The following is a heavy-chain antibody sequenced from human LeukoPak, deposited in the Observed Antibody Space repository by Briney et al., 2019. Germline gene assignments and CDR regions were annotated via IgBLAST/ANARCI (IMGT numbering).Heavy chain of an antibody. Sequence: SETLSLTCTVSGGSISSSSYYWGWIRQPPGKGLEWIGEINHSGSTNYNPSLKSRVTISVDTSKNQFSLKLSSVTAADTAVYYCARGIMIDYWGQGTLVTVSS. J-gene: IGHJ4*02. D-gene: IGHD3-16*01. V-gene: IGHV4-39*07. CDR2: INHSGST. CDR1: GGSISSSSYY. CDR3: ARGIMIDY.